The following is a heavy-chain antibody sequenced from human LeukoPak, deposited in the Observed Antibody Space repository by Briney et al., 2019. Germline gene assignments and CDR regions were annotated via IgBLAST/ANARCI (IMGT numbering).Heavy chain of an antibody. CDR2: ISYSGDST. V-gene: IGHV3-23*01. CDR1: GFTFNTYA. Sequence: WGSLRLSCAASGFTFNTYAMSWVRQAPGKGLEWVSSISYSGDSTDYADSVKGRLIISRDNSKNTLGLQMNSLRAEDTAIYYCARGTLAGYFLGYWGRGTLVTVSS. J-gene: IGHJ4*02. CDR3: ARGTLAGYFLGY. D-gene: IGHD6-19*01.